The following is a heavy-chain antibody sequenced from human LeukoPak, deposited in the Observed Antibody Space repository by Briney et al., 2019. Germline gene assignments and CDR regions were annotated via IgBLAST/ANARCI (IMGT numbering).Heavy chain of an antibody. CDR1: GFSFSDYA. D-gene: IGHD3-10*02. Sequence: GGSLRLSCAASGFSFSDYAIYWVRQTPGKGLEWVAFIRYDGSNKIYADSVKGRFTISRDNAKNSLYLQMNSLRAEDTAVYYCAELGVTMIGGVWGKGTTVTISS. CDR2: IRYDGSNK. V-gene: IGHV3-30*02. CDR3: AELGVTMIGGV. J-gene: IGHJ6*04.